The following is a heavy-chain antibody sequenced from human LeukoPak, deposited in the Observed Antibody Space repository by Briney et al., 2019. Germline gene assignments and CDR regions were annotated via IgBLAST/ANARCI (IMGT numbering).Heavy chain of an antibody. CDR1: GYTFTSYY. CDR2: INPSGGRT. V-gene: IGHV1-46*01. J-gene: IGHJ5*02. CDR3: ARGLGSGSYYGS. Sequence: ASVKVSCKASGYTFTSYYMHWVRQAPGQGLEWVGIINPSGGRTTYAQKFQGRVTMTRDTSTSTVYMELSSLRSEDTAVYYCARGLGSGSYYGSWGQGTLVTVSS. D-gene: IGHD3-10*01.